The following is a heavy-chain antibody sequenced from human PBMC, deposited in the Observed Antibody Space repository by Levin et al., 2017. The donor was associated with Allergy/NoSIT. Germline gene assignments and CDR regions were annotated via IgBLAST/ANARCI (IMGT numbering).Heavy chain of an antibody. Sequence: PSETLSLTCSVSGGSISSSHYWAWIRQSPWKGLEWIGSIYYSGNTNYNPSLKSRVTISVDTSQNQFSLKLSSVTATDTAVYYCARHLGCGGTGCPDDGFDIWGQGTMVTVSS. CDR1: GGSISSSHY. V-gene: IGHV4-39*01. D-gene: IGHD1-14*01. CDR3: ARHLGCGGTGCPDDGFDI. CDR2: IYYSGNT. J-gene: IGHJ3*02.